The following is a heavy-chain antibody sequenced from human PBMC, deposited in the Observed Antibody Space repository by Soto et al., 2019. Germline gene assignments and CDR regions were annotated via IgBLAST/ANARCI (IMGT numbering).Heavy chain of an antibody. CDR2: IRGNTYDGRT. CDR3: AKDFSTSRLGFDY. V-gene: IGHV3-49*04. Sequence: GGSLRLSCAASGFTFSSYAMSWVRQAPGKGLEWVGIIRGNTYDGRTAYAASVKGRFTISKDESNSIAYLQMDSLKSEDTGMYYCAKDFSTSRLGFDYWGLGTLVTVSS. CDR1: GFTFSSYA. J-gene: IGHJ4*02.